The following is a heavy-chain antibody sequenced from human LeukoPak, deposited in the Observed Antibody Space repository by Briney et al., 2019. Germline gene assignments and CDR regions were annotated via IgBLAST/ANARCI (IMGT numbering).Heavy chain of an antibody. CDR2: IYYSGST. V-gene: IGHV4-59*12. CDR1: GGSISSYY. D-gene: IGHD2-15*01. CDR3: ARATPYSWGNFGY. J-gene: IGHJ4*02. Sequence: SETLSLTCTVSGGSISSYYWSWIRQPPGKGLEWIGYIYYSGSTNYNPSLKSRVTISVDTSKNQFSLKLSSVTAADTAVYYCARATPYSWGNFGYWGQGTLVTVSS.